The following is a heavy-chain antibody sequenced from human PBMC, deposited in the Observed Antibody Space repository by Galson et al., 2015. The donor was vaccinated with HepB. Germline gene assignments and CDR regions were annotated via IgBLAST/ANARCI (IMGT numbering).Heavy chain of an antibody. J-gene: IGHJ4*02. CDR2: THYSGKT. Sequence: PGQGLEWIAYTHYSGKTRYNPSLQSRVTTSLDTFNDQFLLSLTSVTAADTAIYYCARHGHCGIVDCYPLDSWGQGILVTVSS. D-gene: IGHD2-21*02. V-gene: IGHV4-59*08. CDR3: ARHGHCGIVDCYPLDS.